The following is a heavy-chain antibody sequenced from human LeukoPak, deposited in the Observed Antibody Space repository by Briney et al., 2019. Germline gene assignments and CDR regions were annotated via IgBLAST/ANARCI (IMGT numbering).Heavy chain of an antibody. J-gene: IGHJ3*02. Sequence: SETLSLTCTVSGGSISSSSYYWGWFRQPPGKGLEWIGNIYYSGSTYYNPSLKSRVTISVDTSKNQFSLKLSSVTAADTAVYYCARERAGLDIWGQGTMVTVSS. V-gene: IGHV4-39*07. CDR1: GGSISSSSYY. D-gene: IGHD3-10*01. CDR2: IYYSGST. CDR3: ARERAGLDI.